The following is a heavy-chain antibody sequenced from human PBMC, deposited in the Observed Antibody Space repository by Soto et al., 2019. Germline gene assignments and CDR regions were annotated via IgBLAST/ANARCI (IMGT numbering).Heavy chain of an antibody. CDR1: GYSFTSYW. V-gene: IGHV5-51*01. J-gene: IGHJ4*02. D-gene: IGHD6-6*01. CDR2: IYPGDSDT. Sequence: GESLKISCKGSGYSFTSYWIGWVRQMPGKGLEWMGIIYPGDSDTRYSPSFQGQVTISADKSISTAYLQWSSLKASDTAMYYCARRTSSIAARAPYYFEYWGQGTLVTVSS. CDR3: ARRTSSIAARAPYYFEY.